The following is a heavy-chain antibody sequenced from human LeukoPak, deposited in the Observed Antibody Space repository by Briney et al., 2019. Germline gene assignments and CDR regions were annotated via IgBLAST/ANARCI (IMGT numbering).Heavy chain of an antibody. CDR2: INSDGSTT. CDR1: GFRFSSYW. Sequence: GGSLRLSCAASGFRFSSYWMHWVRQAPGKGLVWVSRINSDGSTTIYADSVKGRFTISRDSSKNTLYLQMNSLRAEDAAVYYCAKAPVTTCSGAYCYPFDYWGQGTLVTVSS. V-gene: IGHV3-74*01. J-gene: IGHJ4*02. CDR3: AKAPVTTCSGAYCYPFDY. D-gene: IGHD2-15*01.